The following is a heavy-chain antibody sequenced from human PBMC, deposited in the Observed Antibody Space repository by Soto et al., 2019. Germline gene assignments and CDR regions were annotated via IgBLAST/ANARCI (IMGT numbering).Heavy chain of an antibody. Sequence: QVQLVQSGAEVKKPGASVKVSCKASGYTFTSYGISWVRQAPGQGLEWMGWISAYNGNTKYVQKFQGRVTMTTDTSTSTAYMDLRSLRADDTAAYYCARDPAAGLNDNGGQGTLVTFSS. J-gene: IGHJ4*02. CDR3: ARDPAAGLNDN. V-gene: IGHV1-18*01. CDR2: ISAYNGNT. D-gene: IGHD6-13*01. CDR1: GYTFTSYG.